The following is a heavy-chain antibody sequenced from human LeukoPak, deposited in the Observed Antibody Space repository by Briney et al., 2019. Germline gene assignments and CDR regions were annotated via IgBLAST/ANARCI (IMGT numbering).Heavy chain of an antibody. V-gene: IGHV5-51*01. CDR1: GYSFTSYW. Sequence: GESLKISCKGSGYSFTSYWIGWVRQMPGKGLEWMGIIYPGDSDTRYSPSFQSQVTISADKSISTAYLQWSSLKASDTAMYYCARRLRYYYDSSGYEGADYWGQGTLVTVSS. J-gene: IGHJ4*02. CDR2: IYPGDSDT. D-gene: IGHD3-22*01. CDR3: ARRLRYYYDSSGYEGADY.